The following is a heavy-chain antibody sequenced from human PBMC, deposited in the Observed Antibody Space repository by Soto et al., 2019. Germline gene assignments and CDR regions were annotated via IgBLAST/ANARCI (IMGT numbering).Heavy chain of an antibody. CDR1: GGSISSYY. CDR3: ARDKNTYYYDSRGPFDP. CDR2: IYYSGST. Sequence: SETLSLTCTVSGGSISSYYWSWIRQPPGKGLEWIGYIYYSGSTNYNPSLKSRVTISVDTSKNQFSLKLSSVTAADTAVYYCARDKNTYYYDSRGPFDPWGQGTLVTVSS. J-gene: IGHJ5*02. V-gene: IGHV4-59*01. D-gene: IGHD3-22*01.